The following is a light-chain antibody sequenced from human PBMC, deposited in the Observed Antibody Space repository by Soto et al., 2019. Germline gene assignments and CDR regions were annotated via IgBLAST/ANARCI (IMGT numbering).Light chain of an antibody. CDR2: DAS. CDR1: QSVRNNY. CDR3: QHFSSYPLT. V-gene: IGKV3-20*01. Sequence: EIGLTQSPGAVSLSPGERATLSCRASQSVRNNYLAWYQQKPGQAPRLLIYDASSRATGIPDRFSGGGSGTDFTLTISRLEPEDFAVYYCQHFSSYPLTFGGGTNVDI. J-gene: IGKJ4*01.